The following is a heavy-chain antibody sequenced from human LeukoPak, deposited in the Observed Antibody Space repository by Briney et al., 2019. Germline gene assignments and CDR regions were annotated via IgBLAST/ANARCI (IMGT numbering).Heavy chain of an antibody. V-gene: IGHV3-23*01. D-gene: IGHD2-21*02. CDR2: ISGSGGST. CDR1: GFTFSSYA. CDR3: AKGIVVVTAIRGYYFDY. J-gene: IGHJ4*02. Sequence: GGSLRLSCAASGFTFSSYAMSLVRQAPGKGLEWVSAISGSGGSTYYADSVKGRFTISRDNSKNTLYLQMNSLRAEDTAVYYCAKGIVVVTAIRGYYFDYWGQGTLVTVSS.